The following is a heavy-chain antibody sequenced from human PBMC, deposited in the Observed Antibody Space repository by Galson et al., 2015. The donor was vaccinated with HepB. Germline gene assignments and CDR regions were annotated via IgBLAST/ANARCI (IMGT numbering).Heavy chain of an antibody. Sequence: SLRLSCAASGFTFTIYGMHWVRQAPGKGLEWVAVIWSDGGNKYYADSVKGRFAISRDNSKNTLYLQMNSLRAEDTAMYYCAKYSSSSVVVWFDPWGQGTLVTVSS. V-gene: IGHV3-33*06. CDR1: GFTFTIYG. CDR2: IWSDGGNK. J-gene: IGHJ5*02. D-gene: IGHD6-6*01. CDR3: AKYSSSSVVVWFDP.